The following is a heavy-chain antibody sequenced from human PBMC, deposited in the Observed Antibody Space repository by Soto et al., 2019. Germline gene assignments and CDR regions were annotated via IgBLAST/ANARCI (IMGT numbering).Heavy chain of an antibody. Sequence: SVKVSCKASGGTFSSYAISWVRQAPGQGLEWMGGIIPIFGTGNYAQKFQGRVTITADESTSTAYMELSSLRSEDTAVYYCARDSVRQDTAGLYYYYGMDVWGQGTTVTVSS. J-gene: IGHJ6*02. CDR2: IIPIFGTG. CDR3: ARDSVRQDTAGLYYYYGMDV. D-gene: IGHD5-18*01. CDR1: GGTFSSYA. V-gene: IGHV1-69*13.